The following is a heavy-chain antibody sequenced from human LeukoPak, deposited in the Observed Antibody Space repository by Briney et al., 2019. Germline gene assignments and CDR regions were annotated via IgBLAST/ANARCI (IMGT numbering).Heavy chain of an antibody. CDR2: IKVDGTEK. CDR3: ARDWNGSGTAFDH. D-gene: IGHD1-1*01. J-gene: IGHJ4*02. Sequence: PGESLRLSCAASGFSFSAHWMSWVRQAPGKGLEWVANIKVDGTEKYYVDSVKGRFTISRDNAKNSLSLQMSGLRAEDTAVYYCARDWNGSGTAFDHWGQGTLVTVSS. CDR1: GFSFSAHW. V-gene: IGHV3-7*05.